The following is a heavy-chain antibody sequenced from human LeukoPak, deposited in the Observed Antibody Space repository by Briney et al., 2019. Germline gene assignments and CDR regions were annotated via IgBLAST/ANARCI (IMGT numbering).Heavy chain of an antibody. CDR3: ARDLGWYYFDY. Sequence: PGGSLRLSCVASGFRFSSYSLSWVRQAPGKGLEWVSYISSSSGYIYYADSVQGRFTISRDNAKNSLYLQMDSLRAEDTAAYYCARDLGWYYFDYWGQGTLVTVSS. CDR1: GFRFSSYS. D-gene: IGHD1-26*01. CDR2: ISSSSGYI. J-gene: IGHJ4*02. V-gene: IGHV3-21*01.